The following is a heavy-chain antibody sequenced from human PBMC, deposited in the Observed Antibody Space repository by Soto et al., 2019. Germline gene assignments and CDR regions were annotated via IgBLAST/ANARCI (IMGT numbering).Heavy chain of an antibody. D-gene: IGHD6-19*01. CDR3: ARLMGSGWYEDY. V-gene: IGHV4-59*08. CDR1: GVSISSYY. CDR2: IYYSGST. Sequence: SETLSLTCTVSGVSISSYYWSWIRQPPGEGLEWIGYIYYSGSTNYNPSLKSRVTISVDTSKNQFSLKLSSVTAADTAVYYCARLMGSGWYEDYWGQGTLVTVSS. J-gene: IGHJ4*02.